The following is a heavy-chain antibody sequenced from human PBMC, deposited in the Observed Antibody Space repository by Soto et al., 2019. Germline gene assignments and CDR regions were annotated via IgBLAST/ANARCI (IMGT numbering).Heavy chain of an antibody. CDR3: AKYGSGSYLVLYYYYGMDV. CDR1: GFTFSSYA. CDR2: ISGSGGST. J-gene: IGHJ6*02. Sequence: GGSLRLSCAASGFTFSSYAMSWVRQAPGKGLEWLSAISGSGGSTYYADSVKGRFTISRDNSKNTLYLQMNSLRAEDTAVYYCAKYGSGSYLVLYYYYGMDVWGQGTTVTVSS. D-gene: IGHD3-10*01. V-gene: IGHV3-23*01.